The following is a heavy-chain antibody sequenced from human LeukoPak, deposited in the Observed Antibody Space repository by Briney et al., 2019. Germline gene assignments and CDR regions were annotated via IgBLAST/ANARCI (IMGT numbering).Heavy chain of an antibody. D-gene: IGHD3-10*01. CDR1: GYIFTHYW. CDR3: ARQYHYGSGSPPVL. CDR2: IFPADSDT. J-gene: IGHJ4*02. Sequence: GESLKISCQASGYIFTHYWIGWARHMPGKGLEWMGAIFPADSDTRYNPSFLGQVTISAAKSISTAYLQWSFLEASDTAMYYCARQYHYGSGSPPVLWGQGTLVTVSS. V-gene: IGHV5-51*01.